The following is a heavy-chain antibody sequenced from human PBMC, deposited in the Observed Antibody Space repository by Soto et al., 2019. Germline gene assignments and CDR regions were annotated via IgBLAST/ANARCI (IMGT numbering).Heavy chain of an antibody. D-gene: IGHD6-19*01. V-gene: IGHV1-69*13. CDR3: ARAIAVAGTSGQHLWAFDI. Sequence: ASVKVSCKASGGTFSSYAISWVRQAPGQGLEWMGGIIPIFGTANYAQKFQGRVTITGDASTSTAYMELSRLRSDDTAVYYCARAIAVAGTSGQHLWAFDIWAQGTMVTVSS. CDR1: GGTFSSYA. CDR2: IIPIFGTA. J-gene: IGHJ3*02.